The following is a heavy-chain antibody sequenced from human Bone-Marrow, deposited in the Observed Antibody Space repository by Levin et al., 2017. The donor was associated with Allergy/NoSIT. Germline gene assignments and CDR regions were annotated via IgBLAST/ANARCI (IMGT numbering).Heavy chain of an antibody. V-gene: IGHV3-23*01. CDR2: ISGNTGST. CDR3: AKTSSGWWGDYFYYYMDV. Sequence: PGGSLRLSCAASGFTFSSNVMSWVRQAPGKGLEWVSTISGNTGSTYSADSVKGRFTISRDNSKNTLYLQMNSLRAEDTAIYYCAKTSSGWWGDYFYYYMDVWGKGTTVTVSS. D-gene: IGHD6-19*01. CDR1: GFTFSSNV. J-gene: IGHJ6*03.